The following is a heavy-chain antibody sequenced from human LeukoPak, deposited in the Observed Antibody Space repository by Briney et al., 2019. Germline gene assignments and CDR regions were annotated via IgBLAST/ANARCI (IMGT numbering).Heavy chain of an antibody. D-gene: IGHD3-9*01. CDR3: ARDKEYDILTDQNWFDP. V-gene: IGHV4-34*01. CDR1: GGSFSGYY. Sequence: PSETLSLTCAVYGGSFSGYYWSWIRQPPGMGLEWIGEINHSGSTNYNPSLKSRVTISVDTSKNQFSLKLSSVTAADTAVYYCARDKEYDILTDQNWFDPWGQGTLVTVSS. J-gene: IGHJ5*02. CDR2: INHSGST.